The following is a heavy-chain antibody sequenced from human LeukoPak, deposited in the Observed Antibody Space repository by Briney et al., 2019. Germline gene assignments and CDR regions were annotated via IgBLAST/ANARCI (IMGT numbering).Heavy chain of an antibody. J-gene: IGHJ4*02. V-gene: IGHV1-18*01. CDR2: ISAYNGNT. CDR3: ADLVYCSSSSCYEPFNQT. D-gene: IGHD2-2*01. Sequence: ASVKVSCKASGYTFTSYGISWVRQAPGQGLEWMGWISAYNGNTNYAQKLQGRVTMTTDTSTSTAYMELRSLRSEDTAVYYCADLVYCSSSSCYEPFNQTWGQGTLVTVSP. CDR1: GYTFTSYG.